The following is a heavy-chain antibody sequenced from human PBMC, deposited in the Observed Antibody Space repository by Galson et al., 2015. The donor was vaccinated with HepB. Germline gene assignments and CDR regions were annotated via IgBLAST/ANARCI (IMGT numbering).Heavy chain of an antibody. V-gene: IGHV1-69*02. Sequence: SVKVSCKASGGTFSSYTISWVRQAPGQGLEWMGRIIPILGIANYAQKFQGRVTITADKSTSTAYMELSSLRSEDTAVYYCARAGYYGSGSYSHLLLKNWFDPWGQGTLVTVSS. CDR2: IIPILGIA. CDR3: ARAGYYGSGSYSHLLLKNWFDP. J-gene: IGHJ5*02. D-gene: IGHD3-10*01. CDR1: GGTFSSYT.